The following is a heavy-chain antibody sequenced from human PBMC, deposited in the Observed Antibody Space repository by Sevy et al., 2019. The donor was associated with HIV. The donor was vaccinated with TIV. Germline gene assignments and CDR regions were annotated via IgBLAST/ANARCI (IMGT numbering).Heavy chain of an antibody. CDR2: ISGSGVSP. D-gene: IGHD3-3*01. CDR3: AKDLIFAVGEAFDI. V-gene: IGHV3-23*01. CDR1: GFTFSSYA. J-gene: IGHJ3*02. Sequence: GGSLRLSCVASGFTFSSYAMNWVRQAPGKGLEWVSSISGSGVSPYYAVSVKGRFTNSRNNSKNMLYLQMNRLRAEDTAIYYCAKDLIFAVGEAFDIWGQGTMVTVSS.